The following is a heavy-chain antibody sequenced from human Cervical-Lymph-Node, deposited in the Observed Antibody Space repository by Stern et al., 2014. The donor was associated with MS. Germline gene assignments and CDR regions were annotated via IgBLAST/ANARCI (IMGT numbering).Heavy chain of an antibody. CDR2: ISSSSSYI. CDR1: GFTFSSYS. J-gene: IGHJ4*02. D-gene: IGHD6-19*01. Sequence: EVQLVESGGGLVKPGGSLRLSCAASGFTFSSYSMNWVRQAPGKGLEWVSSISSSSSYIYYADSVKGRFTISRDNAKNSLYLQMNSLRAEDTAVYYCASYPGIAVAGWEDGNDYWGQGTLVTVSS. V-gene: IGHV3-21*01. CDR3: ASYPGIAVAGWEDGNDY.